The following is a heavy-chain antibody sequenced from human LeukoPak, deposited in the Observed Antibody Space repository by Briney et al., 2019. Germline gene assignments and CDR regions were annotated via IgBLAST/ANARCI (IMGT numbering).Heavy chain of an antibody. J-gene: IGHJ6*03. CDR2: IYTSGST. CDR3: ARERLQWRNYYYMDV. D-gene: IGHD4-11*01. V-gene: IGHV4-61*02. CDR1: GGSISSGSYY. Sequence: SETLSLTCTVSGGSISSGSYYWSWIRQPAGKGLEWIGRIYTSGSTNYNPSLKSRVTISVDTSKNQFSLKPSSVTAADTAVYYCARERLQWRNYYYMDVWGKGTTVTVSS.